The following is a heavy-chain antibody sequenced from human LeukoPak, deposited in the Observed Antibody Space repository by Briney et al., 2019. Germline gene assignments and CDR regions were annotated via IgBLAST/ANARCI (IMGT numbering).Heavy chain of an antibody. CDR1: GFTFSSYG. D-gene: IGHD6-13*01. Sequence: GRSLRLSCAASGFTFSSYGMHWVRQAPGKGLEWVAVISYDGSNKYYADSVKGRFTISRDNSKNTLYLQMNSLRAEDTAVYYCARGIAAAGTRGAFDIWGQGTMVTVSS. CDR2: ISYDGSNK. J-gene: IGHJ3*02. V-gene: IGHV3-30*03. CDR3: ARGIAAAGTRGAFDI.